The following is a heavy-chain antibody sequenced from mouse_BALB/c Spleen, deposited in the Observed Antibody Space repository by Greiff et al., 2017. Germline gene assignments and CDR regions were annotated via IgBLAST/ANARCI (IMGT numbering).Heavy chain of an antibody. CDR1: GYSFTGYY. Sequence: LVKTGASVKISCKASGYSFTGYYMHWVKQRHGKSLEWIGYISCYNGATSYNQKFKGKATFTVDTSSSTAYMQFNSLTSEDSAVYYCARCGPRYDVGWFAYWGQGTLVTVSA. CDR3: ARCGPRYDVGWFAY. CDR2: ISCYNGAT. J-gene: IGHJ3*01. D-gene: IGHD2-14*01. V-gene: IGHV1S34*01.